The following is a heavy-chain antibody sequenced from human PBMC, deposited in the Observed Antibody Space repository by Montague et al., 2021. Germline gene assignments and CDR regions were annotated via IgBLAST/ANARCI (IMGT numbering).Heavy chain of an antibody. D-gene: IGHD5-24*01. CDR1: GDSVSSNDAT. CDR2: TYHRSKWYN. Sequence: CAISGDSVSSNDATRNWIRQPPSRGFERLGRTYHRSKWYNEYAISVKSRITVNPDTSKNQFSLLLNSVTPEDTAVYYCARGWQKRFDPWGQGTLVTVSS. V-gene: IGHV6-1*01. J-gene: IGHJ5*02. CDR3: ARGWQKRFDP.